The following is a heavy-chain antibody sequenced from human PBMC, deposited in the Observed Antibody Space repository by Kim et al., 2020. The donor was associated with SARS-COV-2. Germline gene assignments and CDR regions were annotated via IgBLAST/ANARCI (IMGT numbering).Heavy chain of an antibody. Sequence: QKFQGRVTMTRDTSISTAYMELSRLRSDDTAVYYCARVTQLWLVHDAFDIWGQGTMVTVSS. CDR3: ARVTQLWLVHDAFDI. J-gene: IGHJ3*02. V-gene: IGHV1-2*02. D-gene: IGHD5-18*01.